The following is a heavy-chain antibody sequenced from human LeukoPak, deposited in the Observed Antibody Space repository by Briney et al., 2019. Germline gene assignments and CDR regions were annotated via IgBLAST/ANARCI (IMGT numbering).Heavy chain of an antibody. J-gene: IGHJ4*02. D-gene: IGHD3-10*01. V-gene: IGHV4-61*02. CDR3: ARGTYYYGSGSYNFAY. Sequence: SQTLSLTCTVSGGSISSGSYYWSWIRQPAGKGLEWIGRIYTSGSTTYNPSLKSRVTISVATSKNQFSLKLSSVTAADTAVYYCARGTYYYGSGSYNFAYWGQGTLVTVSS. CDR2: IYTSGST. CDR1: GGSISSGSYY.